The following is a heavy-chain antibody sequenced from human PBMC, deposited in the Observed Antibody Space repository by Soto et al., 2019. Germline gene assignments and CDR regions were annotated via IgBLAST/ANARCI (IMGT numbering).Heavy chain of an antibody. CDR1: GFTFSSYG. CDR3: AREILNDFWSGYSYYYYGMDV. V-gene: IGHV3-33*01. J-gene: IGHJ6*02. Sequence: QVQLVESGGGVVQPGRSLRLSCAASGFTFSSYGMHWVRQAPGKGLEWVAVIWYDGSNKYYADSVKGRFTISRDNSKNTLYLQMNSLRAEDTAVYYYAREILNDFWSGYSYYYYGMDVWGQGTTVTVSS. CDR2: IWYDGSNK. D-gene: IGHD3-3*01.